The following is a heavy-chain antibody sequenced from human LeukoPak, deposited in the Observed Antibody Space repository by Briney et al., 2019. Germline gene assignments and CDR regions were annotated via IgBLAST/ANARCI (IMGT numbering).Heavy chain of an antibody. CDR3: ARSSTWGSGIAATSSSFLDAFDF. V-gene: IGHV3-53*01. CDR2: IYSGGST. J-gene: IGHJ3*01. D-gene: IGHD6-13*01. CDR1: GFTVSSNY. Sequence: GGSLRLSCAASGFTVSSNYMSWVRQAPGKGLEWVSVIYSGGSTYYADSVKGRFTISRDNSKNTLYLQMNSLRAEDTAVYYCARSSTWGSGIAATSSSFLDAFDFWGQGTVVTVSS.